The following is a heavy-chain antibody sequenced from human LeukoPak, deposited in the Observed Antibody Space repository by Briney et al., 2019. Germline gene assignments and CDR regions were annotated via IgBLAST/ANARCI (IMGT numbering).Heavy chain of an antibody. CDR3: AGSPGSYYFDY. CDR2: IFYSGST. Sequence: SETLSLTCTVSGGSISSYYWSWIRQPPGKGLEWIGCIFYSGSTNYNPSLKSRVTISVDTSKNQFSLKLSSVTAADTAVYYCAGSPGSYYFDYWGQGTLVTVSS. CDR1: GGSISSYY. J-gene: IGHJ4*02. D-gene: IGHD3-10*01. V-gene: IGHV4-59*08.